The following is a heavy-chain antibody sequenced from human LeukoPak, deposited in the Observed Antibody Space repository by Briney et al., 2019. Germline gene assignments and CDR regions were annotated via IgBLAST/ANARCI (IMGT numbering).Heavy chain of an antibody. CDR1: GFDFSSYG. V-gene: IGHV3-23*01. Sequence: GGSLRLSCAASGFDFSSYGMSWVRQSPGKGLEWVSTFSASSTSTYYADSVKGRFTISRDNSKNTLYLQMNSLRDEDTAVYCCAKGDTYYDFLTCFDFWGPGTLVTVSS. D-gene: IGHD3-9*01. J-gene: IGHJ4*02. CDR3: AKGDTYYDFLTCFDF. CDR2: FSASSTST.